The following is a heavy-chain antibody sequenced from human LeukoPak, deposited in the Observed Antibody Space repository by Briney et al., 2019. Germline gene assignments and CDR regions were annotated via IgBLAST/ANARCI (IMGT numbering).Heavy chain of an antibody. CDR1: GYTFTSYY. J-gene: IGHJ5*02. CDR3: ARARLLWFGEPQNWFDP. D-gene: IGHD3-10*01. CDR2: INPSGGST. V-gene: IGHV1-46*01. Sequence: ASVKVSCKASGYTFTSYYMHWVRQAPGQGLEWMGIINPSGGSTSYAQKFQGRVTMTRDTSISTAYMELSRLRSDDTAVYYCARARLLWFGEPQNWFDPWGQGTLVTVSS.